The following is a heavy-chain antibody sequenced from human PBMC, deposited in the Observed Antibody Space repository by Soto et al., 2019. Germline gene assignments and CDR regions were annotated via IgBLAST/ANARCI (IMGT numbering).Heavy chain of an antibody. V-gene: IGHV1-69*13. CDR3: ARRDPVGATTRSYVMDV. J-gene: IGHJ6*02. CDR2: IIPIFGRA. Sequence: SVKVSCKASGGTFSSYAISWVRQAPGQGLEWMGGIIPIFGRANYAQKFQGRVTITADASTSTAYMELSSLRSDDTAVYYCARRDPVGATTRSYVMDVWGQGTTVTVSS. CDR1: GGTFSSYA. D-gene: IGHD1-26*01.